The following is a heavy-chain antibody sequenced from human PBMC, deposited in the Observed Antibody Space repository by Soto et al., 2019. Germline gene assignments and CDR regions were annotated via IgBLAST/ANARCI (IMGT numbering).Heavy chain of an antibody. CDR1: GFTFSSFG. D-gene: IGHD4-17*01. CDR3: AKDRWGDFGDLNLPGY. J-gene: IGHJ4*02. V-gene: IGHV3-30*18. CDR2: ISDDGGSK. Sequence: QVLLVESGGGVVQPGRSLRISCAVSGFTFSSFGMHWVRQAPGKGLEWVAVISDDGGSKHYADSVKGRFTISRDNSNNTVDLQMDRLGPEDTAVYYCAKDRWGDFGDLNLPGYWGQGTLVTVSS.